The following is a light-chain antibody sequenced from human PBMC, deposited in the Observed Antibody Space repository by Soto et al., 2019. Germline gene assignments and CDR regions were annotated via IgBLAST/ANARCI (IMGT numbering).Light chain of an antibody. J-gene: IGKJ4*01. CDR2: DAS. CDR1: PSVSSSY. CDR3: QQRSNWPPGT. Sequence: EIVLTQSPGTLSLSPGERATLSCRASPSVSSSYLASYHHKPPQATSLIIYDASNRATCIPARFSGSGAGTDFTLTISSLEPEDFAFYYCQQRSNWPPGTFGGGTKVDI. V-gene: IGKV3-11*01.